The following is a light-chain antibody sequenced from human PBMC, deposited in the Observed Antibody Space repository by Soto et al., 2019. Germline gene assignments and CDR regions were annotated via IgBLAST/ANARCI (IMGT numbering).Light chain of an antibody. CDR3: QQYGSSGT. J-gene: IGKJ1*01. V-gene: IGKV3-20*01. CDR1: QSVNSN. CDR2: DAS. Sequence: EIALTQSPATRSLSPGESATLSCRASQSVNSNLAWYQQKRGQAPRLLTYDASNRATGIPDRFSGSGCGTDFNLTISRREPEDFAVYYCQQYGSSGTFGQGTKVEIK.